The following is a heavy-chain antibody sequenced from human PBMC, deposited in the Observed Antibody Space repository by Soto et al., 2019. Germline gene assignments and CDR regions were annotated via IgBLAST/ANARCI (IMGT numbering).Heavy chain of an antibody. Sequence: QVQLQESGPGLVKPSQTLSLTCTVSGGSISSGGYYWSWIRQHPGKGLEWIGYIYYSGSTYYNPSLKGRVSISADTSKNQFALKLASVTAADTAVYYCARGGESIAARPHYYYGMDVWGQGTTVTVSS. J-gene: IGHJ6*02. V-gene: IGHV4-31*03. D-gene: IGHD6-6*01. CDR2: IYYSGST. CDR3: ARGGESIAARPHYYYGMDV. CDR1: GGSISSGGYY.